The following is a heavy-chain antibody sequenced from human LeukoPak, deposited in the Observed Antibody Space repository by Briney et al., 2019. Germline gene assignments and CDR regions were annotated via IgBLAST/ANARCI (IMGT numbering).Heavy chain of an antibody. D-gene: IGHD3-10*01. CDR2: IDHSGST. CDR3: ARGRKGGSAL. CDR1: GGSFSGFY. V-gene: IGHV4-34*01. J-gene: IGHJ4*02. Sequence: SETLSLTCDVYGGSFSGFYWNWIRQPPGKGLEWIGEIDHSGSTNHNPSLKSRVTISVDRANNQFSLKLSSVTAADTAFYYCARGRKGGSALWGQGTLVTASS.